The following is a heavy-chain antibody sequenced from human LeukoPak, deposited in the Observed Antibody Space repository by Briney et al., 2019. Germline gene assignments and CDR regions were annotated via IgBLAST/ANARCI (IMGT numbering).Heavy chain of an antibody. V-gene: IGHV4-39*07. J-gene: IGHJ5*02. CDR3: ARCRYYDFWSGYFDWFDP. D-gene: IGHD3-3*01. Sequence: SESLSLTWSVSGVSVRSSSYCWGWIGQPPGKGLEWVGSIYYSGCTYYNPSLKSRVTISVDTSKNQFSLKLSSVTAADTAVYYCARCRYYDFWSGYFDWFDPWGQGTLVTVSS. CDR2: IYYSGCT. CDR1: GVSVRSSSYC.